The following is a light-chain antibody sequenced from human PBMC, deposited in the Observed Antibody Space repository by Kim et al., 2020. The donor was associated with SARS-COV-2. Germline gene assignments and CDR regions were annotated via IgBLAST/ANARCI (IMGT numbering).Light chain of an antibody. V-gene: IGKV1-39*01. J-gene: IGKJ2*01. Sequence: SVGDRVTITCRASKSIGRHISWYQQKAGKAPQVLIYAASTLQRGVSSRFSGSGSGTDFTLIISSLQLEDSATYYCQQSYSSPPMYTFGQGTKLEI. CDR2: AAS. CDR1: KSIGRH. CDR3: QQSYSSPPMYT.